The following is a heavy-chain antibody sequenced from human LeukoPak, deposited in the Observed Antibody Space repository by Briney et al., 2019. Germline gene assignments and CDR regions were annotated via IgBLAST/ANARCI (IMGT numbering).Heavy chain of an antibody. CDR3: AMRYCSGGSCYFNWFDP. J-gene: IGHJ5*02. Sequence: ASVKVSCKASGGTFSSYAISWVRQAPGQGLEWMGGIIPIFGTANYAQKFQGRVTITADESTSTAYMELSRLRSEERAVYYCAMRYCSGGSCYFNWFDPWGQGTLVTVSS. V-gene: IGHV1-69*13. D-gene: IGHD2-15*01. CDR1: GGTFSSYA. CDR2: IIPIFGTA.